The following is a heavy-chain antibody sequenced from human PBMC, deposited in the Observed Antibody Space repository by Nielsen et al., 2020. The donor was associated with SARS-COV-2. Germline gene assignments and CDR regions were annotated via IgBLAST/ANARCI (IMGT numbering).Heavy chain of an antibody. CDR2: IHYTGTT. CDR3: AGRFDDYEEY. J-gene: IGHJ4*02. D-gene: IGHD4-17*01. V-gene: IGHV4-31*03. CDR1: GASIIRGGYN. Sequence: SETLSLTCTVSGASIIRGGYNWNWIRQLPGQGLEWLGSIHYTGTTDYNPSLKSRMTISRDTSTNQISLRLTSLTAADTAVYYCAGRFDDYEEYWGQGTLVSVSS.